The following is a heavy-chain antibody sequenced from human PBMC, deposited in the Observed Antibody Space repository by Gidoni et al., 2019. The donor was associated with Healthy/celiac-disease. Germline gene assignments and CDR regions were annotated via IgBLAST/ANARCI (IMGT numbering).Heavy chain of an antibody. CDR1: GGSFSGYY. CDR3: ARGGGSYS. D-gene: IGHD1-26*01. V-gene: IGHV4-34*01. J-gene: IGHJ4*02. Sequence: QVQLQQWGAGLLKPSETLSLTCAVYGGSFSGYYWSCIRQPPGKGLEWIGEINHSGSTNYNPSLKSRVTISVDTSKNQFSLKLSSVTAADTAVYYCARGGGSYSWGQGTLVTVSS. CDR2: INHSGST.